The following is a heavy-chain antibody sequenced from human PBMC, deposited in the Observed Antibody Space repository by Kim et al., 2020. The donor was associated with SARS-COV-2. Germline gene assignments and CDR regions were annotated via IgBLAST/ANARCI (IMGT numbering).Heavy chain of an antibody. J-gene: IGHJ4*02. D-gene: IGHD6-13*01. Sequence: SETLSLTCTVSGGSISSYYWSWIRQPPGKGLEWIGYIYYSGSTNYNPSLKSRVTISVDTSKNQFSLKLSSVTAADTAVYYCARQSLRWGTATGFDYWGQGNLVTVSS. V-gene: IGHV4-59*08. CDR3: ARQSLRWGTATGFDY. CDR1: GGSISSYY. CDR2: IYYSGST.